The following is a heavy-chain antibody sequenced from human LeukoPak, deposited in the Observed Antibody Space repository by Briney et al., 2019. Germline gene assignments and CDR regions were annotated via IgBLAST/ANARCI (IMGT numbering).Heavy chain of an antibody. CDR2: IKQDGSEK. D-gene: IGHD6-6*01. CDR3: ARGELVPNY. J-gene: IGHJ4*02. V-gene: IGHV3-7*03. CDR1: GFSFSSYW. Sequence: PGGSLRLSCAASGFSFSSYWMSWVRQAPGKGLEWVANIKQDGSEKYYVDSEKGRFTISRDNAKNSLFLQMNRLRAEDTAVYYCARGELVPNYWGQGTLVTVSS.